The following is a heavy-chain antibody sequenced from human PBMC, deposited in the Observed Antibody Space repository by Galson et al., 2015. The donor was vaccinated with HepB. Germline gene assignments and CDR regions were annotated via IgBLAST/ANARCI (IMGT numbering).Heavy chain of an antibody. J-gene: IGHJ4*02. CDR3: AKGDCSGGRCFLIDY. V-gene: IGHV3-23*01. CDR1: GFTFSSYA. D-gene: IGHD2-15*01. Sequence: SLRLSCAASGFTFSSYAMSWVRQAPGKGLEWVSTMSGIGGSTYYADSVKGRFTISRDNSKNTVDLQMNSLRAEDTAVYYCAKGDCSGGRCFLIDYWGQGTLVTVSS. CDR2: MSGIGGST.